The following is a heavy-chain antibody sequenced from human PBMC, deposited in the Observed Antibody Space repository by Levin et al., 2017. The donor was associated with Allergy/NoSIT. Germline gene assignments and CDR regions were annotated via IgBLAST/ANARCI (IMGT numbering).Heavy chain of an antibody. V-gene: IGHV3-23*01. CDR1: GFTFSDHA. Sequence: ETLSLTCAASGFTFSDHAMSWVRQAPGTGLEWVSTISANADSTHFADSVRGRFTISRDNSKNTLYLRMNSLRAEDTAGYYCATGTYGGTWGQGALVTVSS. J-gene: IGHJ5*02. CDR2: ISANADST. CDR3: ATGTYGGT. D-gene: IGHD1-1*01.